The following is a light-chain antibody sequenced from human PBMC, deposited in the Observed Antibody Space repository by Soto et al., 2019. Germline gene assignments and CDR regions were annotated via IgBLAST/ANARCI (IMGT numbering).Light chain of an antibody. CDR2: DVT. V-gene: IGLV2-14*01. Sequence: QSVLAQPASVSGSPGQSITISCTGTSSEVGGYNYVSWFQQHPGKAPKLMIYDVTYRPSGVFNRFSGSKSGNTASLTISGLQAEDEADYFCCSYTGSSTYVFGTGTKVTVL. J-gene: IGLJ1*01. CDR3: CSYTGSSTYV. CDR1: SSEVGGYNY.